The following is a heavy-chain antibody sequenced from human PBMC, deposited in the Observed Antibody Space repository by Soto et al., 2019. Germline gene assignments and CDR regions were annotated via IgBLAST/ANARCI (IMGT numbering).Heavy chain of an antibody. CDR1: GFTFSSYA. CDR2: ISGSGGST. CDR3: AKEPPLGYSSSWYRYFDY. J-gene: IGHJ4*02. V-gene: IGHV3-23*01. Sequence: EVQLLGSGGGLVQPGGSLRLSCAASGFTFSSYAMSWVRQAPGKGLEWVSAISGSGGSTYYADSVKGRFTISRDNSKNTLYLQMNSLRAEDTAVYYCAKEPPLGYSSSWYRYFDYWGQVTLVTVSS. D-gene: IGHD6-13*01.